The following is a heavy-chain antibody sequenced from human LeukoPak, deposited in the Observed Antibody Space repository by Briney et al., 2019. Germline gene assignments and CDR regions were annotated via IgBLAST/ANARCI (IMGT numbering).Heavy chain of an antibody. D-gene: IGHD3-10*01. CDR1: SGSITSGGKS. J-gene: IGHJ4*02. CDR3: ARHRLLWFGEFNLFDY. Sequence: SETLSLTCTVSSGSITSGGKSWSWIRQPPGKGLEWLGNIFDNENTVYNPSLRSRLTISLDTSKNQFSLKLSSVTAADTAVYYCARHRLLWFGEFNLFDYWGQGTLVTVSS. CDR2: IFDNENT. V-gene: IGHV4-30-4*07.